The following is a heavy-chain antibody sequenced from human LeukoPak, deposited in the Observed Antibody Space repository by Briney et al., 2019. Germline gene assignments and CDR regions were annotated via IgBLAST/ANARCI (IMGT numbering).Heavy chain of an antibody. D-gene: IGHD3-22*01. Sequence: ASVKVSCEASGYTFTSFDINWVRQAPGQRPEWMGWINAGNGKTKYSQKFQGRVTITRDTSASTAYMELSSLRSEDTAVYYCARRYFDSSGSYNPYYFDYWGQGTLVTVSS. V-gene: IGHV1-3*01. CDR3: ARRYFDSSGSYNPYYFDY. CDR2: INAGNGKT. CDR1: GYTFTSFD. J-gene: IGHJ4*02.